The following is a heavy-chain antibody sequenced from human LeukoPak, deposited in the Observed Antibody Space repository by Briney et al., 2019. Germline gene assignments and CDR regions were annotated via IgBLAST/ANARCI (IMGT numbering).Heavy chain of an antibody. J-gene: IGHJ4*02. CDR1: GYTFTGFF. CDR2: INPKSGDT. CDR3: ARLPPVAGSPFDY. D-gene: IGHD6-19*01. V-gene: IGHV1-2*02. Sequence: ASVKVSCKTSGYTFTGFFMHWVRQAPGQGLEWMGWINPKSGDTTYAQKFQGRVNMTSDTSVTTAYMELSRLRSDDTAVYYCARLPPVAGSPFDYWGQGTLVTVSS.